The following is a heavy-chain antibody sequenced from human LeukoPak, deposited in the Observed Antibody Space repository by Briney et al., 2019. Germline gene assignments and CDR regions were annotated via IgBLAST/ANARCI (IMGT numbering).Heavy chain of an antibody. D-gene: IGHD4-17*01. CDR3: AREISATVTPYYLDY. CDR2: ISSSSSTI. V-gene: IGHV3-48*02. J-gene: IGHJ4*02. Sequence: GGSLRLSCAASGFTFSSYSMKWVRQAPGKGLEWVSYISSSSSTIYYADSVKGRFTISRDNAKNSLYLQMNSLRDEDTAVYYCAREISATVTPYYLDYWGQGTLVTVSS. CDR1: GFTFSSYS.